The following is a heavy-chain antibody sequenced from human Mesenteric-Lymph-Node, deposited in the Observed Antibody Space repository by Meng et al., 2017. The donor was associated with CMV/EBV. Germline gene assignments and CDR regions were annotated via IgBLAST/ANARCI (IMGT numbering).Heavy chain of an antibody. Sequence: ASGFTFRSYGMRWVRQAPGKGLEWVAVICDDKNNKYYANSVKGRFTISRDNSKNTLYLQMSSLRAEDTAVYYCARGILAAAGEYFRLWGLGTLVTVSS. CDR2: ICDDKNNK. J-gene: IGHJ1*01. CDR3: ARGILAAAGEYFRL. V-gene: IGHV3-33*01. D-gene: IGHD6-13*01. CDR1: GFTFRSYG.